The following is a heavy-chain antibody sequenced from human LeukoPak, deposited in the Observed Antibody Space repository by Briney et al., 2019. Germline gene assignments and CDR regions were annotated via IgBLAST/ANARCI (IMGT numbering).Heavy chain of an antibody. Sequence: SETLSLTCTVFGGSISSSSYYWGWIRQLPGKGLEWIGSIYYSGSTYYNPSLKSRVTISVDTSKNQFSLKLSSVTAADTAVYYCARSGAQAFDIWGQGTMVTVSS. D-gene: IGHD2-15*01. J-gene: IGHJ3*02. CDR2: IYYSGST. CDR1: GGSISSSSYY. CDR3: ARSGAQAFDI. V-gene: IGHV4-39*01.